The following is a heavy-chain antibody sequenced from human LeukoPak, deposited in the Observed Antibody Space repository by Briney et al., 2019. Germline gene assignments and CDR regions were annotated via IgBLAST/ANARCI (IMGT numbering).Heavy chain of an antibody. D-gene: IGHD3-10*01. J-gene: IGHJ4*02. CDR3: TSTLLLRGVIPPFDY. V-gene: IGHV3-15*01. CDR2: IKSKTDGGTT. CDR1: GFTFSNAW. Sequence: GGSLRLSCAASGFTFSNAWMSWVRQAPGKGLEWVGRIKSKTDGGTTDYAAPVKGRFTISRDDSKNTLYLQMNSLKTEDTAVYYCTSTLLLRGVIPPFDYWGQGTLVTVSS.